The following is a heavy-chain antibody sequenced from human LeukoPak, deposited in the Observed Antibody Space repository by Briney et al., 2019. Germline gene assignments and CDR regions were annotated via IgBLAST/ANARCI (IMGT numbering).Heavy chain of an antibody. D-gene: IGHD4-17*01. V-gene: IGHV4-59*08. Sequence: SETLSCTCTVSGVSFSGYDWSWIRQSPGKGLEWIGHIYYSRSPNYNPSLKSRVTISVDTSKNQFSLKLSSVTAADTAVYYCAMTCYGDGDYWGQGTLVTASS. CDR2: IYYSRSP. CDR1: GVSFSGYD. CDR3: AMTCYGDGDY. J-gene: IGHJ4*02.